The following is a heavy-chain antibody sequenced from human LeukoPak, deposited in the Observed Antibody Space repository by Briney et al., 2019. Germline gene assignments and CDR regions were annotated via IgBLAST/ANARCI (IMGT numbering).Heavy chain of an antibody. V-gene: IGHV3-7*03. CDR1: GFTFSSYW. J-gene: IGHJ4*02. D-gene: IGHD1-14*01. CDR3: AKLHNLNCDY. Sequence: GGSLRLSCAASGFTFSSYWMSWVRQAPGKGLEWVANIKQDGSEKYYVDSVKGRFTISRDSSKNTLYLQMNNLRPEDTAVYYCAKLHNLNCDYWGLGTLVTVSS. CDR2: IKQDGSEK.